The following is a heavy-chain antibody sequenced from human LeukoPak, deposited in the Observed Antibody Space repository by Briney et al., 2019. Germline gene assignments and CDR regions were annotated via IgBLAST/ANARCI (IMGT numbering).Heavy chain of an antibody. CDR1: GDSISDYY. CDR2: IHYSEST. D-gene: IGHD3-10*01. J-gene: IGHJ6*02. V-gene: IGHV4-59*01. Sequence: SETLSLTCTVSGDSISDYYWSWIRQPPGKGLEWIGYIHYSESTNYSPSLKGRVTISVDTSKRQFSLNLTSVTAADTAVYYCARDLGYYGPRYGMDVWGQGTTVTVSS. CDR3: ARDLGYYGPRYGMDV.